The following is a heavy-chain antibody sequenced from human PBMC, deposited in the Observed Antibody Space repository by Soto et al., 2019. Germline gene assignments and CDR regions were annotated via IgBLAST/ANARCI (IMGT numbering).Heavy chain of an antibody. D-gene: IGHD3-3*01. CDR2: ISASGGST. CDR1: GFTFSSYA. CDR3: AKDQTRFLDPNWFDP. J-gene: IGHJ5*02. Sequence: GGSLRLSCEGSGFTFSSYAMTWVRQAPGKGLEWVSAISASGGSTYYADSVKGRFTISRDNSKNTLYLQMNSLRAEDTAVYYCAKDQTRFLDPNWFDPWGQGTLVTVSS. V-gene: IGHV3-23*01.